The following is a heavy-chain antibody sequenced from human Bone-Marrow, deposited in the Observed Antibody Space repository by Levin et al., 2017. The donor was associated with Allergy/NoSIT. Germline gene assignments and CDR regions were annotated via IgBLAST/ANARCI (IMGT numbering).Heavy chain of an antibody. V-gene: IGHV3-33*01. CDR1: GFTFSSYG. CDR2: IWYDGSNK. CDR3: ARDLYPGTTSLFYGMDV. D-gene: IGHD1-7*01. J-gene: IGHJ6*02. Sequence: GGSLRLSCAASGFTFSSYGMHWVRQAPGKGLEWVAVIWYDGSNKYYADSVKGRFTISRDNSKNTLYLQMNSLRAEDTAVYYCARDLYPGTTSLFYGMDVWGQGTTVTVSS.